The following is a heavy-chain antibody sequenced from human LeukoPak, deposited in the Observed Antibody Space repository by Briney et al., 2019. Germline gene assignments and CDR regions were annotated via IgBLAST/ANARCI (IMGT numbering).Heavy chain of an antibody. D-gene: IGHD6-13*01. Sequence: PGGSLRLSCAASDFTLSDYYMTWIRQAPGKGLEWLSYISNSGSDIYSADSVKGRFTISRGNAKNSLYLQMNSLRAEDTAVYYCARSYRATAGIVDVWGQGTTVTVSS. CDR3: ARSYRATAGIVDV. J-gene: IGHJ6*02. CDR1: DFTLSDYY. V-gene: IGHV3-11*01. CDR2: ISNSGSDI.